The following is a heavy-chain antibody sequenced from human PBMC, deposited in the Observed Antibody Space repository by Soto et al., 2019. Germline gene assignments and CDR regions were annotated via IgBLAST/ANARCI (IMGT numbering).Heavy chain of an antibody. CDR2: FRSSGDDGTT. Sequence: PGGSLRLSCAASGFTFSSYSMSWVRQAPGKGLEWVSGFRSSGDDGTTYYADSVKGGFTISRDNSKNTLFMQINSLRAEDTAIYYCAKKVNAGAGSQYFDYWGQGTLVTVSS. CDR3: AKKVNAGAGSQYFDY. V-gene: IGHV3-23*01. J-gene: IGHJ4*02. CDR1: GFTFSSYS. D-gene: IGHD3-10*01.